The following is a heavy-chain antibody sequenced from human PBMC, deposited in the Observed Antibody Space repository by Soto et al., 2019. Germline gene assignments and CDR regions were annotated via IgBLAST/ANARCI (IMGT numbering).Heavy chain of an antibody. V-gene: IGHV4-30-2*01. D-gene: IGHD1-26*01. CDR2: VNHLETT. J-gene: IGHJ4*02. CDR1: GASITFGGYS. CDR3: ARGGGSDSFDY. Sequence: SETLSLTCTVSGASITFGGYSWSWIRQTPGKGLEWIGYVNHLETTFYNPSFESRLTLSIDRAKNQFSLKLHSMSAADRAVYFCARGGGSDSFDYWGQGMLVTVSS.